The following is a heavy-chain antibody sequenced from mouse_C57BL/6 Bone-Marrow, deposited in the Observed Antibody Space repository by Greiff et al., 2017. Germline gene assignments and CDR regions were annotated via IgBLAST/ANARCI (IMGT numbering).Heavy chain of an antibody. CDR3: TLYSDYLAWYAY. Sequence: EVKLVESGDGLVKPGGSLKLSCAASGFTFSSYAMSWVRQTPEKRLEWVAYISSGGDYTYYADTVKGRCTITRDKASNTLYLQMSSLKSEDTAMYYCTLYSDYLAWYAYWGQGTLVTVSA. CDR1: GFTFSSYA. D-gene: IGHD2-13*01. CDR2: ISSGGDYT. J-gene: IGHJ3*01. V-gene: IGHV5-9-1*02.